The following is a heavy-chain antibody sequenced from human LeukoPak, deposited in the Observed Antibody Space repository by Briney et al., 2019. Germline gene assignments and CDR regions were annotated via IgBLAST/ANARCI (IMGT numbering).Heavy chain of an antibody. CDR3: ARAGYYDSSGYYYPTENY. V-gene: IGHV1-18*01. CDR2: ISAYNGNT. Sequence: ASVTLSCKASGYTFTSYGISWVRQAPGQGLEWMGWISAYNGNTNYAHTLQGRVTMNTDTSTSTAYMELSSLRADDTAVYYCARAGYYDSSGYYYPTENYWGQGTLVTVSS. CDR1: GYTFTSYG. D-gene: IGHD3-22*01. J-gene: IGHJ4*02.